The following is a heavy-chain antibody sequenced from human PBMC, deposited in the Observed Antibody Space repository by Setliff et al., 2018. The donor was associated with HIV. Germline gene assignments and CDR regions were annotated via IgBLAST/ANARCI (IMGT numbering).Heavy chain of an antibody. J-gene: IGHJ4*02. CDR3: ATLDPSGGNFLAY. CDR1: GGSISSYY. CDR2: IHSSGST. Sequence: SETLSLTCTVSGGSISSYYWSWIRQPPGKGLEWIGNIHSSGSTNYNPSLKSRVTISLDTSKMQFSLHLTSVTAADTAVYYCATLDPSGGNFLAYWGQGTLVTVSS. V-gene: IGHV4-4*09. D-gene: IGHD2-21*02.